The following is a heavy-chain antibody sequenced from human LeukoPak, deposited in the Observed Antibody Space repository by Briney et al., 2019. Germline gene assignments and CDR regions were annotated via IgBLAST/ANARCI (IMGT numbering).Heavy chain of an antibody. Sequence: SETLSLTXTVSGYSISSGYYWDWIRPPPGKGLEWIGIIYHSGSTYYNPSIKSRVTISVDTSKNQFSLKLSSVTAADTAVYYYARAEDIVVVPAAAFDIWGQGTMVTVSS. J-gene: IGHJ3*02. CDR1: GYSISSGYY. CDR2: IYHSGST. V-gene: IGHV4-38-2*02. D-gene: IGHD2-2*01. CDR3: ARAEDIVVVPAAAFDI.